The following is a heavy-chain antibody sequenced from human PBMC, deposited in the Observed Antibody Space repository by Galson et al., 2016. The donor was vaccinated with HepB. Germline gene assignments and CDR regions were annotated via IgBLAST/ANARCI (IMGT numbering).Heavy chain of an antibody. CDR1: GFTFSIYS. V-gene: IGHV3-21*01. D-gene: IGHD1-7*01. J-gene: IGHJ6*02. CDR3: ARDGRELVSHDYYSYMDV. Sequence: SLRLSCAASGFTFSIYSMNWVRQAPGKGLEWVSSISSSSTYIYYADSVNGRFTISRDNAKKSLFLQMNSLRAEDTAVYYCARDGRELVSHDYYSYMDVWGQGTTATVSS. CDR2: ISSSSTYI.